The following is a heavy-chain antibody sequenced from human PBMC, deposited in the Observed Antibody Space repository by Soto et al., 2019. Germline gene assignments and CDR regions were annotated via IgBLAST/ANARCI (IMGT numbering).Heavy chain of an antibody. CDR2: ISSSSSYI. V-gene: IGHV3-21*01. D-gene: IGHD2-2*01. CDR3: ARDHIRIGYCSSTSCYADY. J-gene: IGHJ4*02. Sequence: GGSLRLSCAASGFTFSSYSMNWVRQAPGKGLEWVSSISSSSSYIYYADSVKGRFTISRDNAKNSLYLQMNSLRAEDTAVYYCARDHIRIGYCSSTSCYADYRGQGTLVTVSS. CDR1: GFTFSSYS.